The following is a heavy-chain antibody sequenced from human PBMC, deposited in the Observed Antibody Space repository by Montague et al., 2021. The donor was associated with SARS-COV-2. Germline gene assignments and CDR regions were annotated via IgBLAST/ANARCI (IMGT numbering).Heavy chain of an antibody. V-gene: IGHV4-59*08. J-gene: IGHJ5*02. CDR1: GGSISSNY. CDR2: NYYSGST. Sequence: SETLSLTCTVSGGSISSNYWSWIRQPPGKGLEWSGYNYYSGSTNYNPSPKSRVTISVDTSKNQFSLKLSSVTAADTAVYYCARHHPAGGVRPWGQGTLVTVSS. CDR3: ARHHPAGGVRP. D-gene: IGHD2-8*02.